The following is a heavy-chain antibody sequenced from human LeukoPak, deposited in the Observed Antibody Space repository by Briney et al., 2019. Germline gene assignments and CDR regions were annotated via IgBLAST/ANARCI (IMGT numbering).Heavy chain of an antibody. V-gene: IGHV3-13*01. J-gene: IGHJ4*02. D-gene: IGHD2-15*01. CDR1: GFTFSSYD. CDR2: IGTAGDT. Sequence: GGSLRLSCAASGFTFSSYDMHWVRQATGKGLEWVSAIGTAGDTYYPGSVKGRFTISRENAKNSLYLQMNSLRAGDTAVYYCARGVSLGTVGYYIDYWGQGTLVTVSS. CDR3: ARGVSLGTVGYYIDY.